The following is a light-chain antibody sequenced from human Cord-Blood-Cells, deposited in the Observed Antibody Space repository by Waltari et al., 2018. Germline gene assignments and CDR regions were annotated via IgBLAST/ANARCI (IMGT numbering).Light chain of an antibody. V-gene: IGLV1-47*01. CDR2: RNN. J-gene: IGLJ3*02. CDR3: AAWDDSLSGPGV. Sequence: QSVLTQPPSASGTPGQRVAISCSGSSSNIGSNSVYWYQQLPGTAPNLLIYRNNQRPSGVPDRFSGSKSGTSASLAISGLRSEDEADYYCAAWDDSLSGPGVFGGGTKLTVL. CDR1: SSNIGSNS.